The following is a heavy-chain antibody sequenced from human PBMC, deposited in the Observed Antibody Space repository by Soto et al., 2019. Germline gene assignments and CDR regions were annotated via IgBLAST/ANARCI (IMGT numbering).Heavy chain of an antibody. CDR1: GYTFIVYY. V-gene: IGHV1-2*04. Sequence: QVQLIQSGAEARKPGASVKVSCKASGYTFIVYYIHWIRQAPGQGLEWMGYINPQTGAPTYAQKFKSSVTMTSETPLRTAYMELKILKPADTAVYDCSIARVVISARLITWGDPWGKGALVSVSA. CDR3: SIARVVISARLITWGDP. CDR2: INPQTGAP. D-gene: IGHD3-10*01. J-gene: IGHJ5*02.